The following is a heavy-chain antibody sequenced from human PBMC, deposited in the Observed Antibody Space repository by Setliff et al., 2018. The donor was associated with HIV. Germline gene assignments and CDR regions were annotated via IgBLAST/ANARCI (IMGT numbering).Heavy chain of an antibody. CDR1: GESFSGYY. J-gene: IGHJ4*02. D-gene: IGHD6-13*01. CDR3: ARGGGHHSSSWYLTGTSYFDC. CDR2: INHSGRA. Sequence: SETLSLTCAVYGESFSGYYWSWIRQPAGKGPEWLGEINHSGRAKYNPSLKSRLTISVDTSKNQFSLRLSSVTAADTAVYYCARGGGHHSSSWYLTGTSYFDCWGPGALVTVSS. V-gene: IGHV4-34*01.